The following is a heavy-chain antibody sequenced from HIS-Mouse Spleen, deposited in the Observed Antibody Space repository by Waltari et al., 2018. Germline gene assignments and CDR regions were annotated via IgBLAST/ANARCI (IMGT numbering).Heavy chain of an antibody. V-gene: IGHV4-39*07. CDR1: GGSISSSSYY. CDR3: AREIPYSSSWYDWYFDL. J-gene: IGHJ2*01. CDR2: IYYSGCP. D-gene: IGHD6-13*01. Sequence: QLQLQESGPGLVKPSETLSLTCTVSGGSISSSSYYWGWIRQPPGKGLEWIGCIYYSGCPYYNPSLKSRVTISVDTSKNQFSLKLSSVTAADTAVYYCAREIPYSSSWYDWYFDLWGRGTLVTVSS.